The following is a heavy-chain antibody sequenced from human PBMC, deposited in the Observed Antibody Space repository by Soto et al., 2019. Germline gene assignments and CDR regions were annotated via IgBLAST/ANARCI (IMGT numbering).Heavy chain of an antibody. CDR2: IIPIFGTA. J-gene: IGHJ6*02. D-gene: IGHD1-7*01. CDR1: GGTFSSYA. CDR3: ASILELRLWDYYYYYGMEV. V-gene: IGHV1-69*13. Sequence: SVKVSCKASGGTFSSYAISWVRQAPGQGLEWMGGIIPIFGTANYAQKFQGRVTITADESTSTAYMELSSLRSEDTAVYYCASILELRLWDYYYYYGMEVWGQGTTVTV.